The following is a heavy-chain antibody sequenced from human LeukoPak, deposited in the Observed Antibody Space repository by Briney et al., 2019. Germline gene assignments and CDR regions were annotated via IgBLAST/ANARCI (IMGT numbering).Heavy chain of an antibody. J-gene: IGHJ4*02. CDR3: ASLTMIVVP. D-gene: IGHD3-22*01. V-gene: IGHV3-30*02. CDR1: GFTFSNYG. CDR2: IRYDGSNG. Sequence: GGSLRLSCAASGFTFSNYGMHWVRQTPGKGLEWVTFIRYDGSNGYYADSVKGRFTISRDNAKNSLYLQMNSLRAEDTAVYYCASLTMIVVPWGQGTLVTVSS.